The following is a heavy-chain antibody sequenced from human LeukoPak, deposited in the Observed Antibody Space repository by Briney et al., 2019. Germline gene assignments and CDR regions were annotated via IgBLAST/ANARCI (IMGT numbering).Heavy chain of an antibody. CDR3: AKAGRESLRYFDWLWDY. D-gene: IGHD3-9*01. J-gene: IGHJ4*02. V-gene: IGHV3-30*18. CDR2: ISYDGTYK. Sequence: GRSLRLSCAASGFTFSSYGMHWVRQAPGKGLEWVAVISYDGTYKYYADSVKGRFTISRDNSKNTLYLQMNSLRAEDTAVYYCAKAGRESLRYFDWLWDYRGQGTLVTVSS. CDR1: GFTFSSYG.